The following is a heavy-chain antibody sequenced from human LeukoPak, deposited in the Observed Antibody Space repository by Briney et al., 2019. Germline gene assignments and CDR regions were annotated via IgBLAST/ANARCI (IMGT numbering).Heavy chain of an antibody. CDR3: ARRDPAVGAFDI. D-gene: IGHD4-23*01. Sequence: PGGSLRLSCAASGFTFSSYWMHWVRQAPGKGLVWVSRINSDGSSTSYADSVKGRFTISRDNAKSTLYLQMNSLRAEDTAVYYCARRDPAVGAFDIWGQGTMVTVSS. CDR1: GFTFSSYW. V-gene: IGHV3-74*01. J-gene: IGHJ3*02. CDR2: INSDGSST.